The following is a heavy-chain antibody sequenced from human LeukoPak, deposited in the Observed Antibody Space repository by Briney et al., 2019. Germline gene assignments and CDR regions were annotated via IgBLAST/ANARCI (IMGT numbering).Heavy chain of an antibody. CDR2: ISAYNGNT. V-gene: IGHV1-18*01. CDR1: GYTFTSYG. CDR3: ARDSLEVPDIWFGDQKDY. D-gene: IGHD3-10*01. J-gene: IGHJ4*02. Sequence: ASVKVSCKASGYTFTSYGISWVRQAPGRGLEWMGWISAYNGNTNYAQKLQGRVTMTTDTSTSTAYMELRSLRSDDTAVYYCARDSLEVPDIWFGDQKDYWGQGTLVTVSS.